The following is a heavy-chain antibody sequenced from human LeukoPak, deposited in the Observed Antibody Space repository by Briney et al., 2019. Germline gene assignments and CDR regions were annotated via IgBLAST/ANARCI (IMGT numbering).Heavy chain of an antibody. J-gene: IGHJ5*02. CDR3: ASLRSPVAAASPGAVDP. V-gene: IGHV4-38-2*02. Sequence: SETLSPTCTVSGYSISSGYYWGWIRQPPGKGLEWIGSIYHSGSTYYNPSLKSRVTISVDTSKNQFSLKLSSVTAADTAVYYCASLRSPVAAASPGAVDPWGQGTLVTVSS. CDR1: GYSISSGYY. D-gene: IGHD6-13*01. CDR2: IYHSGST.